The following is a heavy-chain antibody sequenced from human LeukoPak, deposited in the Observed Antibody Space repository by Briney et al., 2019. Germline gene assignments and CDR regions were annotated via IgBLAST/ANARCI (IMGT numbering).Heavy chain of an antibody. CDR3: ARSGYLHCSSTSCYTPTFDY. CDR1: RYTFTGYY. Sequence: ASVKVSRKASRYTFTGYYMHWVRQAPGQGLEWMGWINPNSGGTNYAQKFQGWVTMTRDTSISTAYMELSRLRSDDTAVYYCARSGYLHCSSTSCYTPTFDYWGQGTLVTVSS. CDR2: INPNSGGT. V-gene: IGHV1-2*04. D-gene: IGHD2-2*02. J-gene: IGHJ4*02.